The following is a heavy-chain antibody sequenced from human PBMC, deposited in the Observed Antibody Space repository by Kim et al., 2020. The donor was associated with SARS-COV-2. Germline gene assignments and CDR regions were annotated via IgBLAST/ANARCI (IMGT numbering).Heavy chain of an antibody. D-gene: IGHD3-10*01. V-gene: IGHV4-59*13. J-gene: IGHJ4*02. CDR1: GGSISSYY. Sequence: SETLSLTCTVSGGSISSYYWSWIRQPPGKGLEWIGYIYYSGSTNYNPSLKSRVTISVDTSKNQFSLKLSSVTAADTAVYYCARDGSGIFDYWGQGTLVTVSS. CDR3: ARDGSGIFDY. CDR2: IYYSGST.